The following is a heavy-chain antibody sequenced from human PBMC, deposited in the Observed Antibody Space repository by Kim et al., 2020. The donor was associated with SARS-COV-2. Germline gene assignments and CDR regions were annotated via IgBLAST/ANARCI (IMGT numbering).Heavy chain of an antibody. CDR2: IYATGTT. V-gene: IGHV4-59*13. CDR1: GGSFGRSY. D-gene: IGHD6-13*01. J-gene: IGHJ5*02. Sequence: SETLSLTCTISGGSFGRSYWNWIRQSPDKGLEWIGYIYATGTTKYNPSLESRVTMLVDTSKNQFSLILTSVTAADTAIYFCARATYSSTWHGIDPWGQGTLVTVAS. CDR3: ARATYSSTWHGIDP.